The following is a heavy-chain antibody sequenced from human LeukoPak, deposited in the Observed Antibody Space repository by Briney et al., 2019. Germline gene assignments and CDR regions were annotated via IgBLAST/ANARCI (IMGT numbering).Heavy chain of an antibody. V-gene: IGHV4-59*01. CDR2: IYYSGST. CDR3: ARGLGITIFGVLTTYYFDS. J-gene: IGHJ4*02. D-gene: IGHD3-3*01. CDR1: YGSMSFYY. Sequence: SETLSLTCTVSYGSMSFYYWSWFRQPPGKGLEWIGYIYYSGSTNYNPSLKSRVTISVDTSKKQFSLKLSSVTAADTAVYYCARGLGITIFGVLTTYYFDSWGQGTLVTVSS.